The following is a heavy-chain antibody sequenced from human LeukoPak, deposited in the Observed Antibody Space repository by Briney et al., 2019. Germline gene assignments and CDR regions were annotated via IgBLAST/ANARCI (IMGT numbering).Heavy chain of an antibody. V-gene: IGHV3-21*01. CDR1: GFAFSTYT. CDR3: VRVEDWGAAGNRLDY. J-gene: IGHJ4*02. Sequence: GGSLRLSCAASGFAFSTYTMSWVRQAPGKGLEWVSCITSSSSSISYADSVRGRFTISRDNAKNSLYLQMNSLRAEDTTVYSCVRVEDWGAAGNRLDYWGQGTLVTVSS. CDR2: ITSSSSSI. D-gene: IGHD6-13*01.